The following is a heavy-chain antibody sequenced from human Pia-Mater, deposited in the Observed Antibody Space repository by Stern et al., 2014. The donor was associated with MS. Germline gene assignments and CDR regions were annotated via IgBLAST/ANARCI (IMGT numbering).Heavy chain of an antibody. CDR1: GYNFNIYW. V-gene: IGHV5-51*01. Sequence: VQLVQSGTEVRKPGEPLKISCKGSGYNFNIYWIAWVRQMPGKGLEWMGIIYPGDSDTRYSPSFQGHVTFSVDKSISTAYLHLSGLNASDTAMYYCARQTTGWYSDYWGQGTLVAVSS. J-gene: IGHJ4*02. CDR2: IYPGDSDT. CDR3: ARQTTGWYSDY. D-gene: IGHD6-19*01.